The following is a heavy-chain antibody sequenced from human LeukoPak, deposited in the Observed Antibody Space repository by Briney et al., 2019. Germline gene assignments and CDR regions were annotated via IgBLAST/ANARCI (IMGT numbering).Heavy chain of an antibody. D-gene: IGHD3-10*01. CDR3: ALGSYYMGSFVY. Sequence: PARSLRLSCAAAGFSFSSYGMRWVRQAPGKGLEWVAVTWYDGSNKYYADSVKGRFTIARDNSKNTLYLQMNSLRDEDTAVYSCALGSYYMGSFVYWGEGTLVTASS. CDR2: TWYDGSNK. CDR1: GFSFSSYG. V-gene: IGHV3-33*01. J-gene: IGHJ4*02.